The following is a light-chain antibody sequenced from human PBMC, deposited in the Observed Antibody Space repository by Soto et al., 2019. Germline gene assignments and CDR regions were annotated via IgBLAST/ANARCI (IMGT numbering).Light chain of an antibody. CDR1: HDITSF. CDR2: DAS. CDR3: QHCDYLPI. V-gene: IGKV1-33*01. J-gene: IGKJ3*01. Sequence: DIQMTPSPSSLSASVGDRVTITCQASHDITSFLNWYQHKPGRAPKLLIYDASILEAGVPTRFSGSGSGTHFTFTISSLQPEDVATYYCQHCDYLPIFGPGTTVDFK.